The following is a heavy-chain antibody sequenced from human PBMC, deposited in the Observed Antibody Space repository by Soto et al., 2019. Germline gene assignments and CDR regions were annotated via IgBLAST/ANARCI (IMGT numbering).Heavy chain of an antibody. CDR3: ATELELNAFDI. CDR2: IIPIFGTA. Sequence: ASVKVSCKAPGGTFSSYAISWVRQAPGQGLEWMGGIIPIFGTANYAQKFQGRVTITADESTSTAYMELSSLRSEDTAVYYCATELELNAFDIWGQGTMVTVSS. CDR1: GGTFSSYA. J-gene: IGHJ3*02. V-gene: IGHV1-69*13. D-gene: IGHD1-7*01.